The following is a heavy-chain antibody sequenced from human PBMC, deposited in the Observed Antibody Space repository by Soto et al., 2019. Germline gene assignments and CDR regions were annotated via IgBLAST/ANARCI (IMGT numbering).Heavy chain of an antibody. CDR2: ISSSSSTI. Sequence: EVQLVESGGDLVQPGESLRLSCAASGFTFSSYNINWVRQAPGKGLEWVSYISSSSSTIYYADSVKGRFTISRDNAKNSLYLQMNSLRDEDTAVYYCARDRRVSPYYYYGMDVWGQGTTVTVSS. CDR1: GFTFSSYN. V-gene: IGHV3-48*02. CDR3: ARDRRVSPYYYYGMDV. J-gene: IGHJ6*02.